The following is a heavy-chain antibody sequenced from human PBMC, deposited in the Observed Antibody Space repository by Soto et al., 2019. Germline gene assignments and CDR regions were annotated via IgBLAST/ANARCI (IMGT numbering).Heavy chain of an antibody. CDR2: INHSGSI. CDR1: GGSFSGYS. J-gene: IGHJ4*02. D-gene: IGHD2-21*01. CDR3: ARDKIPGLFDY. V-gene: IGHV4-34*01. Sequence: QVQLQQWGAGLLKPSETLSLTCAVYGGSFSGYSWTWIRQPPGTGLEWVGEINHSGSINYNPSLKSRVTISVDTSKNQFSLKLTSVTAADTAVYYCARDKIPGLFDYWGQGTLVTVSS.